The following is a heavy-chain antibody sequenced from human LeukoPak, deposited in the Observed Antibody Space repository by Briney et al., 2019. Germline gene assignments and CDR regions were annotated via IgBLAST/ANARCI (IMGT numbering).Heavy chain of an antibody. CDR1: GFTFSTYW. D-gene: IGHD5-18*01. V-gene: IGHV3-74*03. Sequence: PGGSLRLSCAASGFTFSTYWMHWVRQAPGKGLVWVSRISSDGIITTYADSVKGRFTISRDNSKNTLYLQMNSLRAEDTAVYYCAREGPRYSYGSHFDYWGQGTLVTVSS. J-gene: IGHJ4*02. CDR3: AREGPRYSYGSHFDY. CDR2: ISSDGIIT.